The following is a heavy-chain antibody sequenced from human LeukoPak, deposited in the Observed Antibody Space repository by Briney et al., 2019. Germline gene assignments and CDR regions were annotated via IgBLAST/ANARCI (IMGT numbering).Heavy chain of an antibody. Sequence: SETLSLTCTVSGGSISSYYWSWIRQPPGKGLEWIGYIYYSGSTNYNPSLKSRVTISVDTSKNQFSLKLSSVTAADTAVYYCARQGGGQQPAYWYFDLWGRGTLVTVSS. CDR1: GGSISSYY. D-gene: IGHD6-13*01. CDR2: IYYSGST. CDR3: ARQGGGQQPAYWYFDL. J-gene: IGHJ2*01. V-gene: IGHV4-59*08.